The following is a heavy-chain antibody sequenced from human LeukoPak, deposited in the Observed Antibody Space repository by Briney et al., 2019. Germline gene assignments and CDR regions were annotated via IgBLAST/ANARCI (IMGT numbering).Heavy chain of an antibody. D-gene: IGHD6-19*01. CDR2: INPSGGST. V-gene: IGHV1-46*01. CDR3: AKYRSGWGFDP. CDR1: GYTFTSYY. J-gene: IGHJ5*02. Sequence: ASVKVSCKASGYTFTSYYVHWVRQAPGQGLEWMGIINPSGGSTSYTQKFQGRVTMTRDTSTSTAYMELGSLRSEDTAVYYCAKYRSGWGFDPWGQGTLVTVSS.